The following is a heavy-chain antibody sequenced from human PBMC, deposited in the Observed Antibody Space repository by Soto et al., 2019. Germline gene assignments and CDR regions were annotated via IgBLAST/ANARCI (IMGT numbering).Heavy chain of an antibody. V-gene: IGHV3-21*01. D-gene: IGHD3-10*01. CDR2: ISSSSSYI. CDR3: ERDLHYSPDY. Sequence: GGSLRLSFAASGFTFSSYSMTWVRQAPGKGLEWVSSISSSSSYIDYADSVKGRFTISRDNAKNSLYLKMKSMRAEDTAVYYCERDLHYSPDYWGQGTLVTVSS. CDR1: GFTFSSYS. J-gene: IGHJ4*02.